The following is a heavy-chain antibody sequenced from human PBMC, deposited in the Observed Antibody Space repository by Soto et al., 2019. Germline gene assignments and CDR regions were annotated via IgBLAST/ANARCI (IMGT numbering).Heavy chain of an antibody. CDR1: GYTFTSYG. CDR2: ISAYNGNT. V-gene: IGHV1-18*01. D-gene: IGHD6-6*01. CDR3: ASLIAARNYYYYMDV. Sequence: ASVKVSCKASGYTFTSYGIIWVRQAPGQGLEWMGWISAYNGNTNYAQKLQGRVTMTTDTSTSTAYMELRSLRSDDTAVYYCASLIAARNYYYYMDVWGKGTTVTVSS. J-gene: IGHJ6*03.